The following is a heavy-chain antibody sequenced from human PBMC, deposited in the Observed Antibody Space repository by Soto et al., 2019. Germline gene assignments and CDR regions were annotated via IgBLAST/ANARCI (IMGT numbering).Heavy chain of an antibody. CDR3: DREPNDIWSRLSLPVDY. Sequence: SETLSLRCTVSGGSLTKYYWSWIRQPAGKGLEWIGRISTSGNVVSKASLRSRLTMSVDTSKHQFSLRLTSVTAADTAVYYCDREPNDIWSRLSLPVDYSGQGGLVTVSS. J-gene: IGHJ4*02. V-gene: IGHV4-4*07. CDR2: ISTSGNV. D-gene: IGHD3-3*01. CDR1: GGSLTKYY.